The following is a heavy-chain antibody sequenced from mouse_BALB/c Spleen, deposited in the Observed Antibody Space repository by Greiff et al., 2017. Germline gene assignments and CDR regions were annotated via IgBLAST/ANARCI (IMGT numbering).Heavy chain of an antibody. CDR1: GFNIKDTY. CDR2: IDPANGNT. V-gene: IGHV14-3*02. D-gene: IGHD4-1*01. J-gene: IGHJ4*01. CDR3: ATGTDY. Sequence: EVHLQQSGAELVKPGASVKFSCTASGFNIKDTYMHWVKQRPEQGLEWIGRIDPANGNTKYDPKFQGKATITADTSSNTAYLQLSSLTSEDTAVYYCATGTDYWGQGTSVTVSS.